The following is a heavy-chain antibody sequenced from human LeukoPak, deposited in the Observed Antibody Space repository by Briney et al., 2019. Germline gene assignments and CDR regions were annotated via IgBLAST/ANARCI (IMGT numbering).Heavy chain of an antibody. CDR1: GYTFTSYD. V-gene: IGHV1-8*03. J-gene: IGHJ4*02. Sequence: ASVKVSCKASGYTFTSYDINWVRQATGQGLEWMGWMNPNSGNTGYAQKFQGRVTITRNTSISTAYMELSSLRSEDTAVYYCARGGDYYGSRSYYTGLDYWGQGTLVTVSS. D-gene: IGHD3-10*01. CDR2: MNPNSGNT. CDR3: ARGGDYYGSRSYYTGLDY.